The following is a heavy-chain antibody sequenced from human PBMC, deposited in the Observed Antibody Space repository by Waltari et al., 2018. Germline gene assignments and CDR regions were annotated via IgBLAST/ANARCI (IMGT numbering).Heavy chain of an antibody. D-gene: IGHD4-4*01. Sequence: VQLVASGGGLVQPARSLRLSCAASGFTFTDYALHWVPPAPGKGLEWVSGISRNSDKIGYADSVKGRFTISRDNAKNSLYLQMNSLRVEDTALYFCAKDGTTLRNYYGLDVWGQGTTVTVSS. CDR3: AKDGTTLRNYYGLDV. CDR1: GFTFTDYA. V-gene: IGHV3-9*01. J-gene: IGHJ6*02. CDR2: ISRNSDKI.